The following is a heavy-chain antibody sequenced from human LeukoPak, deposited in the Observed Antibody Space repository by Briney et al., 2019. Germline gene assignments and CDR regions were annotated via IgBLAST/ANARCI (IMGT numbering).Heavy chain of an antibody. CDR2: LWGNNKNI. Sequence: GGSLRLSCAASGFTFSTHTMSWVRQAPGKGREWVSALWGNNKNIYYADSVKGRFTISRDNSGNMVYLQMSDLRVEATAVYYCAKDLKPDSGYDVYHWGQGTLVTVSS. V-gene: IGHV3-23*01. CDR1: GFTFSTHT. J-gene: IGHJ5*02. D-gene: IGHD5-12*01. CDR3: AKDLKPDSGYDVYH.